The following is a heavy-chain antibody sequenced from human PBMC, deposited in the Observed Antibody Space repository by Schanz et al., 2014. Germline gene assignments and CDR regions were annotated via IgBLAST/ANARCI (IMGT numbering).Heavy chain of an antibody. CDR2: IGNGGVTI. CDR1: GFPFSDYF. CDR3: AKAADWPVTRFDP. J-gene: IGHJ5*02. Sequence: QVQLVDSGGGLVKPGGSLRLSCTASGFPFSDYFMAWIRQPPGRGLEWVSYIGNGGVTIYYADSVKGRFTISRGNSKNSLYLQMNSLRAEDTAVYYCAKAADWPVTRFDPWGQGTLVTVSS. D-gene: IGHD3-9*01. V-gene: IGHV3-11*01.